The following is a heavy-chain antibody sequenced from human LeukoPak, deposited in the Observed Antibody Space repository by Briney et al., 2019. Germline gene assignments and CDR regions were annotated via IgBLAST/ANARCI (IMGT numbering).Heavy chain of an antibody. D-gene: IGHD5/OR15-5a*01. CDR2: NTHNGST. Sequence: SETLSLTCAVYVGSFSGYYWSCIRQPPGKGLEWIGENTHNGSTNYNPSLKSRVTISVDTSQNQFSLKLSSVTAADPAVYYCASSGWSTWGNDAFDIWGQGTMVTVSS. CDR1: VGSFSGYY. CDR3: ASSGWSTWGNDAFDI. V-gene: IGHV4-34*01. J-gene: IGHJ3*02.